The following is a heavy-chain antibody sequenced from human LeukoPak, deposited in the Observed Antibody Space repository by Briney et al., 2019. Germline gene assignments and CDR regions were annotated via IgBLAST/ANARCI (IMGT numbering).Heavy chain of an antibody. D-gene: IGHD3-3*01. V-gene: IGHV3-21*01. Sequence: PGGSLRLSCTASGFTFRSYAMNWVRQAPGKGLEWVSSISSSSSYIYYADSVKGRFTISRDNAKNSLYLQMNSLRAEDTAVYYCARGRGRFLEWYQTVYFDYWGQGTLVTVSS. CDR2: ISSSSSYI. CDR1: GFTFRSYA. J-gene: IGHJ4*02. CDR3: ARGRGRFLEWYQTVYFDY.